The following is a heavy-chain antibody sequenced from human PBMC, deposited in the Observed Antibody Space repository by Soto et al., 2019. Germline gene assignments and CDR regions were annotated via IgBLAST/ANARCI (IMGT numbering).Heavy chain of an antibody. CDR1: GCSISSSSYY. J-gene: IGHJ5*02. D-gene: IGHD5-12*01. CDR3: ARGETSDGYNYCPLCNWFDP. Sequence: PSETLSLTCTVSGCSISSSSYYWGWIRQPPGKGLEWIGSIYYSGSTYYNPSLKSRVTISVDTSKNQFSLKLSSVTAADTAVYYCARGETSDGYNYCPLCNWFDPWGQGTLVTVS. CDR2: IYYSGST. V-gene: IGHV4-39*01.